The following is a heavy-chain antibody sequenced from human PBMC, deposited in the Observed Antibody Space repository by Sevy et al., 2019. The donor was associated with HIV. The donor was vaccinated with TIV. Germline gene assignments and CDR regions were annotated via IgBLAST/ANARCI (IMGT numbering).Heavy chain of an antibody. V-gene: IGHV4-31*03. J-gene: IGHJ5*02. Sequence: SETPSLTCTVSGGSISSGGYYWSWIRQHPGKGLEWIGYIYYSGSTYYNPSLKSRVTISVDTSKNQFSLKLSSVTAADTAVYYCARVILIYRGLFDPWGQGTLVTVSS. D-gene: IGHD3-10*01. CDR1: GGSISSGGYY. CDR3: ARVILIYRGLFDP. CDR2: IYYSGST.